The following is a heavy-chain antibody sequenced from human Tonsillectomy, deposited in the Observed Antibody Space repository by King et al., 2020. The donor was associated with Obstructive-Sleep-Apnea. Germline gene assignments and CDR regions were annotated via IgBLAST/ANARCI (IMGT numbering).Heavy chain of an antibody. Sequence: VQLVESGGGLVQPGGSLRLSCAASGFTFSSYAMTWARQAPGKGLEWVSGVTGSGGSTYYADSVKGRFTISRDNSKNTLCLQMNSLRAGDTAVYYCAKDLEDYYDSSAYYPFDYWGQGTLVTVSS. D-gene: IGHD3-22*01. CDR2: VTGSGGST. CDR1: GFTFSSYA. V-gene: IGHV3-23*04. CDR3: AKDLEDYYDSSAYYPFDY. J-gene: IGHJ4*02.